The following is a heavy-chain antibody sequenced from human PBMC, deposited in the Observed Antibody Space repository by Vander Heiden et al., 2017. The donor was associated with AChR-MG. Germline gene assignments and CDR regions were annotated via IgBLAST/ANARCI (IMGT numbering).Heavy chain of an antibody. Sequence: QVQLQESGPGLVKPSESLSFTCRAAGGSISSYYGSGIRQPPGKGREWSGYIYDSGGTNYCPTRKSRVTISVDTSKNQFSLKLSSVTAADTAVYYCARSPYNWSRWGWWGFDPWGQGTLVTVSS. V-gene: IGHV4-59*01. CDR2: IYDSGGT. D-gene: IGHD1-20*01. CDR1: GGSISSYY. CDR3: ARSPYNWSRWGWWGFDP. J-gene: IGHJ5*02.